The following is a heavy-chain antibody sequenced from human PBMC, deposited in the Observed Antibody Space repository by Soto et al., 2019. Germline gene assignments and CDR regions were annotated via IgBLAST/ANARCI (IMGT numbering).Heavy chain of an antibody. Sequence: PSETLSLTCTVSGGSISSYYWSWIRQPPGKGLEWIGYIYYSGSTNYNPSLKSRVTISVDTSKNQFSLKLSSVTAADTAVYYCARLNDYSNYYGSPGLDPWGQGTLVTVSS. D-gene: IGHD4-4*01. CDR3: ARLNDYSNYYGSPGLDP. CDR2: IYYSGST. J-gene: IGHJ5*02. V-gene: IGHV4-59*01. CDR1: GGSISSYY.